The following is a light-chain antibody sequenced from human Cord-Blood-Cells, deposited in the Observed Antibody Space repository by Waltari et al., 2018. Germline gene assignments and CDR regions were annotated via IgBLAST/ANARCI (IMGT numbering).Light chain of an antibody. CDR2: GAS. J-gene: IGKJ4*01. CDR1: QSVSSY. CDR3: QQRSNWPPLP. V-gene: IGKV3-11*02. Sequence: EIVLTQSPAPLSFSPGERATRSCRASQSVSSYLAWYQQKPGRAPRLLIYGASNRATGLPERFRRRGSGRDFTRPIISAVPEYCAVYYCQQRSNWPPLPSGGETKVEIK.